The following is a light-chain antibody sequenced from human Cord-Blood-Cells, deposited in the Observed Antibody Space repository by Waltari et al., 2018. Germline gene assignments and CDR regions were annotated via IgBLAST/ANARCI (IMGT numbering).Light chain of an antibody. CDR1: QGINSY. J-gene: IGKJ3*01. CDR3: QQLNSYPFT. V-gene: IGKV1-9*01. Sequence: DIQLTQSPSFLSASVGDRVTITCRASQGINSYLAWYQQKPGKAPKLLIYAASTLQSGVPSRVSGSGSGTEFTLTLSSLQPEDFATNYCQQLNSYPFTFGPGTKVDI. CDR2: AAS.